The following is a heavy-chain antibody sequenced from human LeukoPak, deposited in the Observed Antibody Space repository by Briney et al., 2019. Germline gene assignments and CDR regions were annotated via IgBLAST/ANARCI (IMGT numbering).Heavy chain of an antibody. CDR3: ARDLKHYGDYTLDY. D-gene: IGHD4-17*01. CDR2: ISSSGITI. J-gene: IGHJ4*02. V-gene: IGHV3-11*01. Sequence: GGSLRLSCAASGFTFSDYYMNWIRQAPGKGLEWVSYISSSGITIYYADSLNGRFTISRDNAKNSLYLQMNSLRAEDTAVYYCARDLKHYGDYTLDYWGQGTLVTVSS. CDR1: GFTFSDYY.